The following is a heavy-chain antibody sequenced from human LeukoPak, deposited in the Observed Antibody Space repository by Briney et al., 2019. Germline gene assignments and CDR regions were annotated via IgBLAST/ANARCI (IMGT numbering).Heavy chain of an antibody. D-gene: IGHD3-3*01. J-gene: IGHJ4*02. CDR3: VRAVEGHDY. CDR2: INHSGST. V-gene: IGHV4-34*01. CDR1: GGSISSYY. Sequence: PSETLSLTCTVSGGSISSYYWSWIRQPPGKGLEWIGEINHSGSTNYNPSLKSRVTISLDTSKNQFSLKLTSVTAADTAVYYCVRAVEGHDYWGQGTLVTVSS.